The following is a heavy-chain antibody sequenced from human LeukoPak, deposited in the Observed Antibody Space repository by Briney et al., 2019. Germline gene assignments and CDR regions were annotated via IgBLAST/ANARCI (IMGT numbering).Heavy chain of an antibody. CDR1: GGSFSGYY. CDR2: INHSGST. V-gene: IGHV4-34*01. CDR3: ARGLSSTVTRYYYYYYYMDV. Sequence: PSETLSLTCAVYGGSFSGYYWSWIRQPPGKGLEWIGEINHSGSTNYNPSLKSRGTISVDTSKNQFSLKLSSVTAADTAVYYCARGLSSTVTRYYYYYYYMDVWGKGTTVTVSS. J-gene: IGHJ6*03. D-gene: IGHD4-11*01.